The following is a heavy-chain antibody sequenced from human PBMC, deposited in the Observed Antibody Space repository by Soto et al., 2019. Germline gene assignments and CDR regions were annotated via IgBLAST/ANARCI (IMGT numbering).Heavy chain of an antibody. V-gene: IGHV3-30*18. CDR1: GFTFSSYG. CDR2: ISYDGSNK. Sequence: QVQLVESGGGVVQPGRSLRLSCAASGFTFSSYGMHWVRQAPGKGLEWVAVISYDGSNKYYADSVKGRFTISRDNSKNKMYLQMNSLRAEDTAVYYCAKDREIWGSASEATEFGPWGQGNLVTVSS. J-gene: IGHJ5*02. CDR3: AKDREIWGSASEATEFGP. D-gene: IGHD3-16*01.